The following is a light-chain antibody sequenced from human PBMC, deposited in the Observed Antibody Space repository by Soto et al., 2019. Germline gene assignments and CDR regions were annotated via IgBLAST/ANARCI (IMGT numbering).Light chain of an antibody. CDR2: DVN. CDR1: SSDIGVYNT. V-gene: IGLV2-14*01. Sequence: QSVLTQPASVSGSPGQSITISCTGTSSDIGVYNTVSWYQHHPNKAPKLIIWDVNNRPSGVSNRFSGSKSGNTASLTISGLQAEDEADYYCNSYTTASTLVFGGGTKVTVL. J-gene: IGLJ3*02. CDR3: NSYTTASTLV.